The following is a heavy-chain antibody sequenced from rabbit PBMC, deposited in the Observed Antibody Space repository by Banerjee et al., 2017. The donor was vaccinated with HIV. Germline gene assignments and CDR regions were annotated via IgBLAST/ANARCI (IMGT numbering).Heavy chain of an antibody. Sequence: QEQLEESGGGLVQPEGSLTLTCKASGFDFSASYYMSWVRQAPGKGLEWIGCSYTGSGGTWHATWAKGRFTISKTSSTTVTLQMTSLTAADTATYFCARRYISGSYYSAFNLWGPGTLVTVS. J-gene: IGHJ4*01. V-gene: IGHV1S45*01. CDR1: GFDFSASYY. CDR3: ARRYISGSYYSAFNL. CDR2: SYTGSGGT. D-gene: IGHD8-1*01.